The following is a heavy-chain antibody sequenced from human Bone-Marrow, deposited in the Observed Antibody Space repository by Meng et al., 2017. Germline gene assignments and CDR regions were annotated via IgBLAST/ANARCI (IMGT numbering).Heavy chain of an antibody. CDR3: ARDNVMVVTAIRAFDI. CDR1: GYTFTGYY. Sequence: ASVKVSCKASGYTFTGYYMHWVRQAPGQGLEWMGRINPNSGGTNYAQKFQGRVTMTRDTSISTAYMELSRLRSDDTAVYYCARDNVMVVTAIRAFDIWGQGTMVTVSS. D-gene: IGHD2-21*02. CDR2: INPNSGGT. J-gene: IGHJ3*02. V-gene: IGHV1-2*06.